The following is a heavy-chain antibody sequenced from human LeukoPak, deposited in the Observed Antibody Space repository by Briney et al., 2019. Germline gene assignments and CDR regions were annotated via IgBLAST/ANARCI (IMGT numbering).Heavy chain of an antibody. CDR2: IYYSGST. Sequence: PSETLSLTCTVAGDSFSNSLYYWAWIRQPPGTGLEWIGSIYYSGSTYYNPSLKSRVTISVDTSKNQFSLKLSSVTAADTAVYYCASEQSLRWVSRWGQGTLVTVSS. CDR3: ASEQSLRWVSR. V-gene: IGHV4-39*01. J-gene: IGHJ4*02. D-gene: IGHD4-23*01. CDR1: GDSFSNSLYY.